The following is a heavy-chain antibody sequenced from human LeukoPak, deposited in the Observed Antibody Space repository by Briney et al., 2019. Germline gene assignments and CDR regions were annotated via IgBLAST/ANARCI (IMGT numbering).Heavy chain of an antibody. CDR2: LNTDGSDT. Sequence: GGSLRLSCAASGFTFSAYWMHWVRQAPGKGLVWVSRLNTDGSDTRYADSVQDRFTISRDNAKNTLYLQMNSLRAEDTAIYYCAKGSSGSCYSAFDCWGQGIRVTVSS. CDR3: AKGSSGSCYSAFDC. V-gene: IGHV3-74*01. D-gene: IGHD2-15*01. J-gene: IGHJ4*02. CDR1: GFTFSAYW.